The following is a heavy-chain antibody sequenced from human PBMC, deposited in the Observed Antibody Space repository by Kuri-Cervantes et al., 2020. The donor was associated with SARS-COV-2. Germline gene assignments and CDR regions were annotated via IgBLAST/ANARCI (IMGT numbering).Heavy chain of an antibody. V-gene: IGHV5-10-1*01. J-gene: IGHJ4*02. Sequence: GESLKISCEGSGNRFTGYWITWVRQMPGKDLEWMGAIDPTDSNTKYSPSFEGHVSISGDSSINTVYLQWSSLKASDTAMYYCARGAYNSPLEDWGQGTLVTVSS. D-gene: IGHD1-1*01. CDR2: IDPTDSNT. CDR1: GNRFTGYW. CDR3: ARGAYNSPLED.